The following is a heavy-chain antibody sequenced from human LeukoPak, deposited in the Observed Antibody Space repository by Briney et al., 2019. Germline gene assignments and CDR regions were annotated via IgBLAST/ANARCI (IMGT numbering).Heavy chain of an antibody. D-gene: IGHD3-10*01. CDR1: RYTFTSYD. J-gene: IGHJ4*02. CDR2: MNPNTGRT. Sequence: ASVKVSCKASRYTFTSYDINWVREAAGQRLEWMGWMNPNTGRTGYAQKFQGRITMTRDTSINTAYMELTNLRSEDTAIYYCARLSQTPDYYTLGGYYYLGYWGQGTPVTVSS. V-gene: IGHV1-8*01. CDR3: ARLSQTPDYYTLGGYYYLGY.